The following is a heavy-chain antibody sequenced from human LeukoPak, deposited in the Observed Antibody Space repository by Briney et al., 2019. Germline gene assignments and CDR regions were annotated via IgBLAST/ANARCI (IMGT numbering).Heavy chain of an antibody. CDR3: AKDPGYSSDAYYYFDY. V-gene: IGHV3-23*01. Sequence: GGSLRLSCAASGFTFSSYAMHWVRQAPGKGLEWVSAISGSGGSTYYADSVKGRFTISRDNSKNTLYLQMNSLRAEDTAVYYCAKDPGYSSDAYYYFDYWGQGTLVTVSS. J-gene: IGHJ4*02. CDR2: ISGSGGST. D-gene: IGHD6-19*01. CDR1: GFTFSSYA.